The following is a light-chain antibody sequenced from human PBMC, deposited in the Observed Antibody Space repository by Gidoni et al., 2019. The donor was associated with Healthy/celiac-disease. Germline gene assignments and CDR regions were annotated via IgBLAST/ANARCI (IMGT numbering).Light chain of an antibody. CDR2: DVS. CDR3: SSYTTSSMRV. CDR1: SSDVGAYNY. J-gene: IGLJ3*02. Sequence: QSALTQPASVSGSPGQSITISCTGTSSDVGAYNYVSWYQQHPGKAPKLMLYDVSNRPSGVSNRFSGSKSGNTASLTISGLQAEDEADYYCSSYTTSSMRVFGGGTKLTVL. V-gene: IGLV2-14*03.